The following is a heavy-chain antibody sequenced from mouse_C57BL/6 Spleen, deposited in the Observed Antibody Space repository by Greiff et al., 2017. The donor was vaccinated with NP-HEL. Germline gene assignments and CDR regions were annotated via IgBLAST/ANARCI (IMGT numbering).Heavy chain of an antibody. CDR2: INPSTGGT. Sequence: AQLQQSGPELVKPGASVKISCKASGYSFTGYYMNWVKQSPEKSLEWIGEINPSTGGTTYNQKFKAKATLTVDKSSSTAYMQLKSLTSEDSAVYYCARSREGYYAMDYWGQGTSVTVSS. CDR1: GYSFTGYY. D-gene: IGHD3-3*01. CDR3: ARSREGYYAMDY. J-gene: IGHJ4*01. V-gene: IGHV1-42*01.